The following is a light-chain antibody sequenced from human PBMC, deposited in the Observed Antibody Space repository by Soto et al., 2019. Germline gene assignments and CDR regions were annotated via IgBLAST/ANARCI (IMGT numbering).Light chain of an antibody. Sequence: EIVMTQSPATLSVSPGERASLSCRASQSVGNYLAWYQQKPGQAPRLPIYYISTRATGIPARFSGSGSGTEFTLTINSLQSEDFAVYYCQQHNQWPITFGQGTRLEIK. J-gene: IGKJ5*01. V-gene: IGKV3D-15*01. CDR1: QSVGNY. CDR2: YIS. CDR3: QQHNQWPIT.